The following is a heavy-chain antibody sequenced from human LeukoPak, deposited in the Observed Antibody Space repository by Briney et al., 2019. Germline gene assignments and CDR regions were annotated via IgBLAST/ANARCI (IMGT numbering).Heavy chain of an antibody. Sequence: PGGSLRLSCSASGFTFSSFAIYWGRQAPRKGLGGGAGISSDGGNKYYADSVKGRFTISRDNSRNTLYLQMNSLRAEDTAIYYCARSSYDSSGYYYFDYWGQGTLVTVSS. J-gene: IGHJ4*02. D-gene: IGHD3-22*01. CDR2: ISSDGGNK. CDR1: GFTFSSFA. CDR3: ARSSYDSSGYYYFDY. V-gene: IGHV3-30-3*01.